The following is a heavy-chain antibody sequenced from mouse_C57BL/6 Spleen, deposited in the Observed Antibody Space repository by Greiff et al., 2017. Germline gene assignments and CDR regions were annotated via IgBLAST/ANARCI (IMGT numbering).Heavy chain of an antibody. J-gene: IGHJ4*01. V-gene: IGHV1-64*01. Sequence: VQLQQSGAELVKPGASVKLSCKASGYTFTSYWMHWVKQRPGQGLEWIGMIHPNSGSTNYNEKFKSKATLTVDKSSSTAYMQLSSLTSEDSAVYYCARQLRLRYAMDYWGQGTSVTVAS. D-gene: IGHD3-2*02. CDR2: IHPNSGST. CDR3: ARQLRLRYAMDY. CDR1: GYTFTSYW.